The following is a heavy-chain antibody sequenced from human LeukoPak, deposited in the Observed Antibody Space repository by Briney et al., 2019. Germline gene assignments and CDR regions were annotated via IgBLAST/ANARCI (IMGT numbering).Heavy chain of an antibody. CDR2: MWFGATT. V-gene: IGHV4-39*07. CDR3: ARGPRGSYFQDY. D-gene: IGHD1-26*01. CDR1: GDSISSSNSY. J-gene: IGHJ4*02. Sequence: PSETLSLTCTVSGDSISSSNSYWGWIRQPPGKGLEWIGSMWFGATTSYDPSLKSRVAISIDPSKNQFSLKLSSVTAADTALYYCARGPRGSYFQDYWGQGTLVTVSS.